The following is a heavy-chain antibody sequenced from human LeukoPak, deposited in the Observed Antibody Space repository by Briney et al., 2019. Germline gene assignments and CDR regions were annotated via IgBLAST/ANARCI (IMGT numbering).Heavy chain of an antibody. CDR3: AKRGVVIRVILVGFHKEAYYFDS. Sequence: GGSLRLSCAVSGITLSNYGMTWVRQAPGKGLEWVAGISDTGGRTNYADSVKGRFTISRDNPKNTLYLQMNSLRAEDTAVYFCAKRGVVIRVILVGFHKEAYYFDSWGQGALVTVFS. V-gene: IGHV3-23*01. CDR1: GITLSNYG. D-gene: IGHD3-22*01. CDR2: ISDTGGRT. J-gene: IGHJ4*02.